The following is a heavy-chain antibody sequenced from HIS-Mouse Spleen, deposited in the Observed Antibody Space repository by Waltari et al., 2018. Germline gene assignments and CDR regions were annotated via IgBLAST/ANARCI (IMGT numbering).Heavy chain of an antibody. CDR2: SYYSGST. D-gene: IGHD6-13*01. V-gene: IGHV4-39*07. CDR3: AREIPYSSSWYDWYFDL. J-gene: IGHJ2*01. CDR1: GGSISSSSYY. Sequence: QLQLQESGPGLVKPSETLSLTCTVPGGSISSSSYYWGWIRQPPGKGLEWIGSSYYSGSTAYNPSLKSRVTISVDTSKNQFSLKLSSVTAADTAVYYCAREIPYSSSWYDWYFDLWGRGTLVTVSS.